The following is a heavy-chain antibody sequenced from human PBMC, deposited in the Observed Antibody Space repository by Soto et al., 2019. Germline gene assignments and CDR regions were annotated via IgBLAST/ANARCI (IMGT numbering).Heavy chain of an antibody. CDR3: AKGLYYYDSSGYRLFDY. Sequence: GGSLRLSCAASGFMFNNYAMSWVRQAPGKGLEWVSTVSVSGGTTYYADSLKGRFTTSRDNSKKTVYLQMNRLRADDTAIYYCAKGLYYYDSSGYRLFDYWGQGTLVTVSS. CDR1: GFMFNNYA. J-gene: IGHJ4*02. D-gene: IGHD3-22*01. CDR2: VSVSGGTT. V-gene: IGHV3-23*01.